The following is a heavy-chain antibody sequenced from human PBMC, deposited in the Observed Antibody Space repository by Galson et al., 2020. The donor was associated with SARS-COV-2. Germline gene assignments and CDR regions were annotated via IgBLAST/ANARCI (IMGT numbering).Heavy chain of an antibody. CDR1: GFTFDDSA. D-gene: IGHD3-10*01. CDR2: ISWNSGSI. J-gene: IGHJ1*01. CDR3: AKAPSSLLEFGRLLSYFQH. V-gene: IGHV3-9*01. Sequence: SLKISCAASGFTFDDSAMHWVRQAPGKGLEWVSGISWNSGSIGYADSVKGRFTISRDNAKNSLYLQMNSLRAEDTALYYCAKAPSSLLEFGRLLSYFQHWGLGTLVIVSS.